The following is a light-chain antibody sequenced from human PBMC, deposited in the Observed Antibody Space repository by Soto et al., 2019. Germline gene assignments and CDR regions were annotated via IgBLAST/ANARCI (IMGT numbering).Light chain of an antibody. CDR2: DAS. J-gene: IGKJ1*01. CDR3: QQYNDYSTWT. Sequence: DIQMTQSPSTLSASIGDRVIITCRASQSVSRYLAWYQQKPGKAPKVLIWDASSLQRGVPSRFSGSGSGTEFTLTISSLQPDDFATYYCQQYNDYSTWTFGPGPKVDIK. V-gene: IGKV1-5*01. CDR1: QSVSRY.